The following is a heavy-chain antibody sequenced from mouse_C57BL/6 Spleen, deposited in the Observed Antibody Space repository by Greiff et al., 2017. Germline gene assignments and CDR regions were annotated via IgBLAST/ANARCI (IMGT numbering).Heavy chain of an antibody. CDR3: ARGGLLPGYFDV. D-gene: IGHD2-1*01. CDR2: IDPSDSET. J-gene: IGHJ1*03. Sequence: VQLQQPGAELVRPGSSVKLSCKASGYTFTSYWMHWVKQRPIQGLEWIGNIDPSDSETHYNQKFKDKATLTVDKSSSTAYMQLSSLTSEDSAIYYCARGGLLPGYFDVWGTGTTVTVSS. V-gene: IGHV1-52*01. CDR1: GYTFTSYW.